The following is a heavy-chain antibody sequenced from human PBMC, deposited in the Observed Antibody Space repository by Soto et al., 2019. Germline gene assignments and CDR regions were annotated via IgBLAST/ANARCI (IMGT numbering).Heavy chain of an antibody. CDR3: AGGYDWGDY. CDR2: ISHDGSDK. V-gene: IGHV3-30*03. D-gene: IGHD5-12*01. J-gene: IGHJ4*02. CDR1: GFSFRNYG. Sequence: QVQLVESGGGVVQPGRSLRLSCVVSGFSFRNYGMLWVRQAPGEGLEWVALISHDGSDKYYVDSVKGRFSISRDNSKNTLYLQMNSLRSEDTAVYYCAGGYDWGDYWGQGTRVTVSS.